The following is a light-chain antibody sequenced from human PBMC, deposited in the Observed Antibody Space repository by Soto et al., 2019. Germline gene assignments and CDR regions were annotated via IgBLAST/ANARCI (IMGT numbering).Light chain of an antibody. CDR3: SSYAGSNTWV. Sequence: SALTQPPSASGSPGQSVTISCTGTSSDVGAYNYVSWYRQHPGKAPKLLIFEVNSRPSGVPDRFSGSKSGNTASLTVSGLQAEDESHYYCSSYAGSNTWVFGGGTKVTVL. J-gene: IGLJ3*02. CDR1: SSDVGAYNY. V-gene: IGLV2-8*01. CDR2: EVN.